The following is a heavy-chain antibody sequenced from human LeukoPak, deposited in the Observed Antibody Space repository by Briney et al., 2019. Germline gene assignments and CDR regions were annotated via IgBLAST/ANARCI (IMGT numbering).Heavy chain of an antibody. CDR1: GYTFTNYY. Sequence: GASVKVSCTASGYTFTNYYIHWVRQAPGQGLDWMGLINPNGGSTTYAQKFQGRVTMTRDPSTSTVYMQLSSLRSEDTAVYFCARAAGDSYGYRYYFDYWGQGTLVTVSS. V-gene: IGHV1-46*01. D-gene: IGHD5-18*01. CDR3: ARAAGDSYGYRYYFDY. J-gene: IGHJ4*02. CDR2: INPNGGST.